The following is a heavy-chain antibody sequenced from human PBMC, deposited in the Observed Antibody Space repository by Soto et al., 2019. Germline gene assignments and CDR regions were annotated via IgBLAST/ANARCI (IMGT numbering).Heavy chain of an antibody. CDR2: ISYDESKK. CDR3: ARDRGWSLFDY. CDR1: RLTFISYG. V-gene: IGHV3-30*03. Sequence: GGSLRLSCGASRLTFISYGMHWVRQAPGKGLEWVALISYDESKKYYADSVKGRFTISRDNSKNTLYLQMDSLRAEDTAVYYCARDRGWSLFDYWGQGTLVTVSS. J-gene: IGHJ4*02. D-gene: IGHD6-19*01.